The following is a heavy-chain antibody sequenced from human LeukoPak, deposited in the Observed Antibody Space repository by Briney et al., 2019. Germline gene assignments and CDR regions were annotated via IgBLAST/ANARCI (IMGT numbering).Heavy chain of an antibody. CDR1: GYSFTSYW. D-gene: IGHD6-13*01. CDR2: IYPGDSDT. CDR3: ARRGVRAAAGTAFDY. V-gene: IGHV5-51*01. Sequence: GESLKISCKGSGYSFTSYWIGWVRQMPGKGLEWMGIIYPGDSDTRYSPSFQGQVTISADKSISTAYLQWSSLKASDTAMYYCARRGVRAAAGTAFDYWGQGTLVTVSS. J-gene: IGHJ4*02.